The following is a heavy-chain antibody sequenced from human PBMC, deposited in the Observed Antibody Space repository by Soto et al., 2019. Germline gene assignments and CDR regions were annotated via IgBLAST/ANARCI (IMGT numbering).Heavy chain of an antibody. D-gene: IGHD3-10*01. CDR3: ARERYYYGSGRRTLYMDV. V-gene: IGHV6-1*01. Sequence: QSPTLSLPCAISGDSVSSNSAAWNWIRQSPSRGLEWLGRTYYRSKWYNDYAVSVKSRITIHPDTSKNQFSLQLNSVTPEDTAVYYCARERYYYGSGRRTLYMDVWGKGTTVTVSS. CDR1: GDSVSSNSAA. J-gene: IGHJ6*03. CDR2: TYYRSKWYN.